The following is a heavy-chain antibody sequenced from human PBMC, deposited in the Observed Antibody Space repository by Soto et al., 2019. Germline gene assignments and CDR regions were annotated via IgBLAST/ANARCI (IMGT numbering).Heavy chain of an antibody. J-gene: IGHJ4*02. CDR2: IYTSGST. CDR1: GGSISSYY. Sequence: SETLSLTCTVSGGSISSYYWSWIRQPAGKGLEWIGRIYTSGSTNYNPSLKSRVTMSVDTSKNQFSLKLSSVTAADTAVYYCARDRNSGRYLYYFDYWGQGTLVTVSS. V-gene: IGHV4-4*07. CDR3: ARDRNSGRYLYYFDY. D-gene: IGHD1-26*01.